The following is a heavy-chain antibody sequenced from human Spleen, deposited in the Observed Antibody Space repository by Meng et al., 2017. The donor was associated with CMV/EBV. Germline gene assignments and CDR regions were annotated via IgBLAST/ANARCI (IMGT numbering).Heavy chain of an antibody. CDR2: INSDGSST. V-gene: IGHV3-74*01. J-gene: IGHJ2*01. Sequence: GESLKISCAASGFTFSSYWMHWVRQAPGKGLVWVSRINSDGSSTSYADSVKGRFTISRDNSKNTVYLQMDSLRPEDTAVYYCARAPQYDFWSGYYPGWYFDLWGRGTLVTVSS. D-gene: IGHD3-3*01. CDR3: ARAPQYDFWSGYYPGWYFDL. CDR1: GFTFSSYW.